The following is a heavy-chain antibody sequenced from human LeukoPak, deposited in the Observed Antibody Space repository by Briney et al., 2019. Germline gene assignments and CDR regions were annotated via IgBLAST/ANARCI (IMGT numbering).Heavy chain of an antibody. CDR2: TYYRSKWYN. V-gene: IGHV6-1*01. D-gene: IGHD3-16*01. CDR1: GDSVSSNSAA. Sequence: SQTLSLTCAISGDSVSSNSAAWNWIRQSHSRAFEWLGRTYYRSKWYNDYAVSVKGRITISADTSKNQFSLQLNSVTPEDTAVYYCARSISGLGDWGQGTLVTVSS. J-gene: IGHJ4*02. CDR3: ARSISGLGD.